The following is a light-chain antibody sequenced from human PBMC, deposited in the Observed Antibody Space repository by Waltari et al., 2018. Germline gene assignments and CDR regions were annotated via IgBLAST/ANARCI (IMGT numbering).Light chain of an antibody. J-gene: IGLJ3*02. CDR3: ATWDTSLSAGV. Sequence: QSVLTQPPSVTAAPGQKVTISCAGSSSNIGSSDVTWYQQGPGTAPKHPIFVSIVRPSGIPDRFSGSKSGTSATLDITGLQTGYEANYYCATWDTSLSAGVFGGGTKLTVL. CDR2: VSI. V-gene: IGLV1-51*02. CDR1: SSNIGSSD.